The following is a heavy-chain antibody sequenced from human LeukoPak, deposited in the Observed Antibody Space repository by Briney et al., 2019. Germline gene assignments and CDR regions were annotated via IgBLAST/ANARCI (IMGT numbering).Heavy chain of an antibody. V-gene: IGHV1-24*01. CDR2: FDPEDGET. J-gene: IGHJ5*02. CDR1: GYTLTELS. D-gene: IGHD3-10*01. Sequence: ASVKVSCKVSGYTLTELSMHWVRQAPGKGLEWMGGFDPEDGETIYAQKFQGRVTMTEDTSTDTAYMELSSLRSEDTAVYYCATYRYGSGSYYCWFDPWGQGTLVTVSS. CDR3: ATYRYGSGSYYCWFDP.